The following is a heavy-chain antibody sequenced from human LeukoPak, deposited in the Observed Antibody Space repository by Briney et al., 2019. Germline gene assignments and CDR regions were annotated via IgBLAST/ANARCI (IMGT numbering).Heavy chain of an antibody. J-gene: IGHJ6*03. Sequence: ASVKVSCKASGYTFTSYGISWVRQAPGQGLEWMGWISAYNGNTNYAQKLQGRVTMTTDTSTSTAYMELRSLRSDDTAVYYCARVGGPRTTKYYYYYYMDVWGKGTTVTVSS. CDR3: ARVGGPRTTKYYYYYYMDV. D-gene: IGHD1/OR15-1a*01. V-gene: IGHV1-18*01. CDR2: ISAYNGNT. CDR1: GYTFTSYG.